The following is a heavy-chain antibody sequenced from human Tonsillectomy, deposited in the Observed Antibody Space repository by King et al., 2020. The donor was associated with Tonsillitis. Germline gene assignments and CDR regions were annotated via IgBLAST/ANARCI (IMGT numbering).Heavy chain of an antibody. CDR1: GDSVFSNSAA. D-gene: IGHD3-22*01. J-gene: IGHJ4*02. CDR3: ARAREYYDSSGYLNFDY. Sequence: QVQLQQSGPGLVKPSQTLSLPCAISGDSVFSNSAAWNWIRQSPSRGLEWLGRTYYRSKWYNDYAVSVKSRITINPDTSKNQFSLQLNSVTPEDTAVYYCARAREYYDSSGYLNFDYWGQGTLVTVSS. V-gene: IGHV6-1*01. CDR2: TYYRSKWYN.